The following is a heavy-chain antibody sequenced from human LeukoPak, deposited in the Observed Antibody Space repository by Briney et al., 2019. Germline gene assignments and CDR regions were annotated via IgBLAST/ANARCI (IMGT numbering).Heavy chain of an antibody. V-gene: IGHV3-7*01. CDR2: IKQDGSEK. J-gene: IGHJ4*02. D-gene: IGHD3-3*01. Sequence: GGSLRLSCAASGFTFSSYWMSWVRQAPGKGLEWVANIKQDGSEKYYVDSVKGRFTISRDNAKNSLYLQMNSLRAEDPVVDYCARTGCDYGSGYHLPRLGFSSPTFDYWGQGTLVTVSS. CDR1: GFTFSSYW. CDR3: ARTGCDYGSGYHLPRLGFSSPTFDY.